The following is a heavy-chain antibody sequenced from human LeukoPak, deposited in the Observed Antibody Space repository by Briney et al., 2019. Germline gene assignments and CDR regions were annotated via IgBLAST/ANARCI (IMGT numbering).Heavy chain of an antibody. CDR3: ARYSSGWQYYFDY. D-gene: IGHD6-19*01. Sequence: SQTLSLTCAVSGVSISSGGYSWSWIRQPPGKGLEWIGYIYHSGSTYYNPSLKSRITISVDRSKNQFSLKLSSVNAADTAVYYCARYSSGWQYYFDYWGQGTLVTVSS. J-gene: IGHJ4*02. CDR2: IYHSGST. V-gene: IGHV4-30-2*01. CDR1: GVSISSGGYS.